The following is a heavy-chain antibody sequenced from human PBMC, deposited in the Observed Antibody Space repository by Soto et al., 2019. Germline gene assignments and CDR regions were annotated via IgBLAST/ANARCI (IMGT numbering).Heavy chain of an antibody. CDR1: GDSISSGGHY. CDR2: MYYSGST. V-gene: IGHV4-31*03. J-gene: IGHJ4*02. CDR3: ARDPPPPDY. Sequence: ILSLTCTVSGDSISSGGHYWSWIRQHPGKGLEWIGYMYYSGSTYYNPSLKSRVTMLVDTSKNQFSLKLSSVTAADTAVYYCARDPPPPDYWGQGTLVTVSS.